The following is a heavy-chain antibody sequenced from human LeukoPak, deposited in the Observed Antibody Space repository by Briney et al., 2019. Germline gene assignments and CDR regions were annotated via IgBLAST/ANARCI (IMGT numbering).Heavy chain of an antibody. CDR2: IKQDGSEK. D-gene: IGHD1-1*01. V-gene: IGHV3-7*03. Sequence: GGSLRLSCAASGFTFSSYWMSWVRQAPGRGLEWVANIKQDGSEKYYVDSVKGRFTISRDNAKNSLYLQMNSLRAEDTAVYYCAKRGGLTGTTFAFDIWGQGTMVTVSS. CDR3: AKRGGLTGTTFAFDI. J-gene: IGHJ3*02. CDR1: GFTFSSYW.